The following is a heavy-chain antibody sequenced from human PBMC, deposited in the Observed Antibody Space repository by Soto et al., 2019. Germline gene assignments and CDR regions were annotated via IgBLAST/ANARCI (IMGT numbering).Heavy chain of an antibody. V-gene: IGHV3-21*01. CDR2: ISSSNSYI. J-gene: IGHJ4*02. D-gene: IGHD3-3*01. Sequence: GGSLRLSCAASGFTFSSYSMNWVRQAPGKGLEWVSSISSSNSYIYYADSVKGRFTISRDNAKNSLYLQMNSLRAEDTAVYYCARGEEVWLLFQYYFDYWGQGTLVTVSS. CDR3: ARGEEVWLLFQYYFDY. CDR1: GFTFSSYS.